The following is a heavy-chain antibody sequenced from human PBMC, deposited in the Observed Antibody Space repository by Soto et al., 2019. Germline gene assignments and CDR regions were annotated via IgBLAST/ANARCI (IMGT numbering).Heavy chain of an antibody. CDR1: GYTFTSYY. D-gene: IGHD3-9*01. J-gene: IGHJ4*02. Sequence: GASVKVSCKASGYTFTSYYMHWVRQAPGQGLEWMGIINPSGGSTSYAQKFQGRVTMTRDTSTSTVYMELSSLRSEDTAVYYCARAPYYDILTGYSPHFDYWGQGTLVTVS. CDR2: INPSGGST. V-gene: IGHV1-46*01. CDR3: ARAPYYDILTGYSPHFDY.